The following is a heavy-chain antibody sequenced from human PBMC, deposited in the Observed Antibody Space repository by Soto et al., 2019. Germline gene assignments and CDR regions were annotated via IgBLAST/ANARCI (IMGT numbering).Heavy chain of an antibody. CDR2: IIPNCGTA. J-gene: IGHJ3*02. CDR3: ARAYYYDSRGYYYGTAFNT. V-gene: IGHV1-69*13. D-gene: IGHD3-22*01. Sequence: SVKVSCKASGVNFSSYAISWVRQAPGQGPGWIGGIIPNCGTANYAQKIQGRVTIAAAESTSTAYMEQSSLRSEDTAVYYCARAYYYDSRGYYYGTAFNTWGQETMVTVSS. CDR1: GVNFSSYA.